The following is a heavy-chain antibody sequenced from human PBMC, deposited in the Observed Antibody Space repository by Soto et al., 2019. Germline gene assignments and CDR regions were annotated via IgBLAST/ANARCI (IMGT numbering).Heavy chain of an antibody. CDR3: AREGYCTNGVCRRWFDP. Sequence: PSETLSLTCAVYGGSFSGYYWSWIRQPPGKGLEWIGEINHSGSTNYNPSLKSRVTISVDTSKNQFSLKLSSVTAADTAVYYCAREGYCTNGVCRRWFDPWGQGTLVTVSS. J-gene: IGHJ5*02. V-gene: IGHV4-34*01. CDR2: INHSGST. D-gene: IGHD2-8*01. CDR1: GGSFSGYY.